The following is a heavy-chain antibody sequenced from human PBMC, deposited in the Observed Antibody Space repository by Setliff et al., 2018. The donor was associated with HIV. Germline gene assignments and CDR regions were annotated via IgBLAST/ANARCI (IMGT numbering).Heavy chain of an antibody. J-gene: IGHJ4*02. Sequence: GGSLRLSCAASGFTFSTYGMSWVRQAPGKGLEWVSAISGSGGSTYYADPVKGRFTISRDNSRNTLYLQTNSLRAEDTAVYYCAKSRDLGVIIHYFDYWGQGTLVTVSS. CDR3: AKSRDLGVIIHYFDY. V-gene: IGHV3-23*01. D-gene: IGHD3-16*01. CDR1: GFTFSTYG. CDR2: ISGSGGST.